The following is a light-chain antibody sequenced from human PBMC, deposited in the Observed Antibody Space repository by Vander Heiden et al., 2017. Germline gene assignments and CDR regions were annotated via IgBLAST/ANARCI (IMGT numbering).Light chain of an antibody. CDR3: QQYGSSPRT. V-gene: IGKV3-20*01. Sequence: VLTTPPGTLSSSPGEGATTSCRGSQSVSSSYFVSYQQQPGQPPRPLLLVSASRATVIPYRSSVRGAGTDFTLTISRLEPEDFAVYYCQQYGSSPRTFGQGTKVEIK. J-gene: IGKJ1*01. CDR2: VSA. CDR1: QSVSSSY.